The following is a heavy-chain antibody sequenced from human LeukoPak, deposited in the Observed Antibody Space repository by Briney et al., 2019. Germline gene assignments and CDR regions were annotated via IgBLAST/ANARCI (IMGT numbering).Heavy chain of an antibody. D-gene: IGHD3-16*02. CDR2: ITSSSSYI. Sequence: GGSLRLSCAASGFTFSSYSMNWVRQARGKGLEWVSSITSSSSYIYYADSVKGRFTISRDNAKNSLYLQMNSLRAEDTAVYYCARDSLSVDAFDIWGQGTMVTVSS. CDR1: GFTFSSYS. J-gene: IGHJ3*02. V-gene: IGHV3-21*01. CDR3: ARDSLSVDAFDI.